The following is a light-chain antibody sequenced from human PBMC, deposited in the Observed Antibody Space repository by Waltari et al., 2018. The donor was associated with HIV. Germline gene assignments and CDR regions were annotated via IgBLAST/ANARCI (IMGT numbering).Light chain of an antibody. J-gene: IGLJ3*02. CDR1: SDDIGGYNY. CDR3: SSYTGSSTLEWL. Sequence: QSALTQPASVSGSPGQSITISCTGTSDDIGGYNYVSWSHQHPGKAPNLMIYEVSNRPSGVSNRFSGSKSCNTASLTISGLQAEDEADYYCSSYTGSSTLEWLFAGGTKLTVL. V-gene: IGLV2-14*01. CDR2: EVS.